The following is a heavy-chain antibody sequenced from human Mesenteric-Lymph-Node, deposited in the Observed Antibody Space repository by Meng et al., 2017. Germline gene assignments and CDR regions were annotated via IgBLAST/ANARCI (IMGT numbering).Heavy chain of an antibody. CDR1: GYSFTSYW. J-gene: IGHJ4*02. D-gene: IGHD3-22*01. V-gene: IGHV5-51*01. CDR3: STYYYDSSGYYDFDY. CDR2: IYPGDSDT. Sequence: GESLKISCKGSGYSFTSYWIGWVRQMPGKCLEWMGIIYPGDSDTRYSPSFQGQVTISADKSISTAYLQWSSLKASDTAMYYCSTYYYDSSGYYDFDYWGQGTLVTVSS.